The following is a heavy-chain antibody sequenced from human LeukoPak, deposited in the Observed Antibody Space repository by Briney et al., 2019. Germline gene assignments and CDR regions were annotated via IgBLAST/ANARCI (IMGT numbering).Heavy chain of an antibody. Sequence: ASVKVSCKASGYTFTSYYMHWVRQAPGQGLEWMGIINPSGGSSSYAQKFQGRVTMTRDMSTSKVYMELSSLRSEAAAVYYCARNSYLGLVHGFGAFDIWGQGTMVTVSS. CDR1: GYTFTSYY. CDR2: INPSGGSS. J-gene: IGHJ3*02. V-gene: IGHV1-46*01. CDR3: ARNSYLGLVHGFGAFDI. D-gene: IGHD6-19*01.